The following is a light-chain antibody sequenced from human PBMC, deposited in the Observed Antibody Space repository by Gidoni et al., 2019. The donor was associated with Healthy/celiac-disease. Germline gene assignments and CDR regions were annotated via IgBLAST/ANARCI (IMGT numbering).Light chain of an antibody. Sequence: IQLTQYPSSLSASVGDRVTITCRASQSISSYLNWYQQKPGKAPKLLIYAASSLQSGVPSRFSGSGSGTDFTLTISSLQPEDFATYYCQQSYSTPPLTFGGGTKVEIK. CDR2: AAS. J-gene: IGKJ4*01. V-gene: IGKV1-39*01. CDR1: QSISSY. CDR3: QQSYSTPPLT.